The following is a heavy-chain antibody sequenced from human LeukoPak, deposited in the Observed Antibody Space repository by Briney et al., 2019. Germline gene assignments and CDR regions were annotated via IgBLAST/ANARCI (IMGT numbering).Heavy chain of an antibody. CDR1: GGSISSGGYY. J-gene: IGHJ3*02. Sequence: SQTLSLTCTVSGGSISSGGYYWSWIRQHPGKGLEWIGYIYYSGSTYYDPSLKSRVTISVDTSKNQFSLKLSSVTAADTAVYYCARTYTIFGVVIIRDAFDIWGQGTMVTVSS. D-gene: IGHD3-3*01. CDR2: IYYSGST. CDR3: ARTYTIFGVVIIRDAFDI. V-gene: IGHV4-31*03.